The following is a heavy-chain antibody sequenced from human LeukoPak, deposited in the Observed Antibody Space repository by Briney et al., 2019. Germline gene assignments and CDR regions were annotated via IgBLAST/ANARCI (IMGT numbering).Heavy chain of an antibody. J-gene: IGHJ1*01. CDR3: ARESLITMVRGAKGSEYSQH. CDR1: GFTFSSYA. V-gene: IGHV3-30*04. D-gene: IGHD3-10*01. Sequence: GGSLRLSCAASGFTFSSYAMHWVRQAPGKGLEWVAVISYDGSNKYYADSVKGRFTISRDNSKNTLYLQMNSLRAEDTAVYYCARESLITMVRGAKGSEYSQHWGQGTLVTVSS. CDR2: ISYDGSNK.